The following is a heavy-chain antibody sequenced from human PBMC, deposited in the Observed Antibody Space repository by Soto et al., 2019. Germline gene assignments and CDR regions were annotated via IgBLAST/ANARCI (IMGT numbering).Heavy chain of an antibody. CDR3: AKSGSSGWYGWFDP. CDR2: IYWNDDK. V-gene: IGHV2-5*01. J-gene: IGHJ5*02. D-gene: IGHD6-19*01. Sequence: SGPTLVNPIQTLTLTCIFSGFSLRTSGVGVGWIRQPPGKALEWLGFIYWNDDKRYSPSLKSRLTITKDTSKNQVVLTMTNMDPVDTATYYCAKSGSSGWYGWFDPWGQGTLVTSPQ. CDR1: GFSLRTSGVG.